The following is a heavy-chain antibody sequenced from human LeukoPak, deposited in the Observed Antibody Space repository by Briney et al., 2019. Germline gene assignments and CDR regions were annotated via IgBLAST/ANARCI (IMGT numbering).Heavy chain of an antibody. CDR3: ARAEALLPYLY. V-gene: IGHV3-48*02. J-gene: IGHJ4*02. D-gene: IGHD2-15*01. CDR2: ISSGSDSI. CDR1: GFTFSTYG. Sequence: GGSLRLSCAASGFTFSTYGINWVRQAPGKGLEWVSYISSGSDSIHYADSLKGRFTVSRGSAKNSLFLQMNSLRDEDTAVYYCARAEALLPYLYWGQGTLVTVSP.